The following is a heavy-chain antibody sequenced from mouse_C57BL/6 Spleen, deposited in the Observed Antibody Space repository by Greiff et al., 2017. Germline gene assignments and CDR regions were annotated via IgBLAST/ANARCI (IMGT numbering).Heavy chain of an antibody. CDR3: ASMSTMTMDY. D-gene: IGHD2-4*01. CDR1: GSTFTSYW. J-gene: IGHJ4*01. Sequence: QVQLQQPGAELVKLGASVKLFCKASGSTFTSYWMQWVKQRPGQGLEWIGEIDPSDSYTNSNQKFKGKATLTVDTSSSTAYMQLSSLTSEYSAVYYCASMSTMTMDYWGQGTSGSVSS. V-gene: IGHV1-50*01. CDR2: IDPSDSYT.